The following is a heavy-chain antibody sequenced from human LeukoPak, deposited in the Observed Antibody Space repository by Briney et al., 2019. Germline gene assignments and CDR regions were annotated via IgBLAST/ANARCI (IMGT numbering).Heavy chain of an antibody. V-gene: IGHV1-18*01. CDR1: GDTFTSYG. J-gene: IGHJ4*02. CDR3: GRESQGVVVDN. D-gene: IGHD3-22*01. CDR2: ISAYNGNT. Sequence: GASVKVSCKASGDTFTSYGISWVRQAPGQGLEWMGWISAYNGNTNYAQKLQGRVTMTTDTSTSTAYMELRSLRSDDTAVYYCGRESQGVVVDNWGQGTLVTVSS.